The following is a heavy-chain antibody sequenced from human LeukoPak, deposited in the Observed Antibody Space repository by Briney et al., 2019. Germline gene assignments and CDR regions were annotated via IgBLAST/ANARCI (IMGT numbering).Heavy chain of an antibody. Sequence: ASVKVSCKASGCTFTGYYMRWVRLAPGQGLEWMGWINPNSGGTNYAQKFQGRVTMTRDTSISTAYMELSRLRSDDTAVYYCARVQILGRIVVVVAATPDFDYWGQGTLVTVSS. J-gene: IGHJ4*02. CDR2: INPNSGGT. D-gene: IGHD2-15*01. V-gene: IGHV1-2*02. CDR1: GCTFTGYY. CDR3: ARVQILGRIVVVVAATPDFDY.